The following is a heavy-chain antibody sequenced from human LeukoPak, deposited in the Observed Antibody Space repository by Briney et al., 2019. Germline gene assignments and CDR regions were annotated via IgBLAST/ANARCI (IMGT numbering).Heavy chain of an antibody. J-gene: IGHJ4*01. Sequence: SETLSLTCTVSGGLISSYHGSWIRQPPGKGLEGIGYFYYSGSTNYNPSRKSRVPISVATSKTQFSRKLTSVTAAATAVYYWARAPGSGYSSYYFDYWGHGTLVTVSS. V-gene: IGHV4-59*01. CDR1: GGLISSYH. CDR3: ARAPGSGYSSYYFDY. D-gene: IGHD3-22*01. CDR2: FYYSGST.